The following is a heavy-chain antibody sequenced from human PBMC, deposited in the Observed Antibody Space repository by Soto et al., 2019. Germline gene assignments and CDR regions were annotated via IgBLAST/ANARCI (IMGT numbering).Heavy chain of an antibody. J-gene: IGHJ4*02. CDR1: GGTFSPYT. V-gene: IGHV1-69*08. Sequence: QVQLVQSGAEVKKPGSSVKVSCKASGGTFSPYTINWVRQAPGQGLEWMGRIIPFHGVTNYAQKLQARVTTTADTSTSTAYMELSGLRFEDTAMYYCTRDWEITVSTWSFGGFWGRGTLVTVSS. CDR2: IIPFHGVT. CDR3: TRDWEITVSTWSFGGF. D-gene: IGHD3-10*01.